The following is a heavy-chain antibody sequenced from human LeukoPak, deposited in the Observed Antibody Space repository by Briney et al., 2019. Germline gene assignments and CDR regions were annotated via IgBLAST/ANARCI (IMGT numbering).Heavy chain of an antibody. J-gene: IGHJ4*02. CDR3: ASSPASSCLDY. V-gene: IGHV3-53*01. Sequence: GGSLRLSCAASGFTVSSNYMSWVRQAPGKGLEWVSVVYSGGSTYYADSVKGRFTISRDNSKNTLYLQMNSLRAEDTAVYYCASSPASSCLDYWGQGTLVTVSS. CDR2: VYSGGST. CDR1: GFTVSSNY. D-gene: IGHD6-13*01.